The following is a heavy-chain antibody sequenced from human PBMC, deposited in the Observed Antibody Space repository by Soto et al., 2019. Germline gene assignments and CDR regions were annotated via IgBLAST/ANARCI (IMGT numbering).Heavy chain of an antibody. CDR2: IYPSGTS. Sequence: PSETLSLTCTVSGGSISSDSVYWNWIRQLPGEGLEWIGYIYPSGTSYYNPSLKSRVTISVDKSQNQFSLRLSSMTAADTAVYYCARGHYFGSGSTDWGHGTLVTVSS. CDR1: GGSISSDSVY. D-gene: IGHD3-10*01. V-gene: IGHV4-39*07. J-gene: IGHJ4*01. CDR3: ARGHYFGSGSTD.